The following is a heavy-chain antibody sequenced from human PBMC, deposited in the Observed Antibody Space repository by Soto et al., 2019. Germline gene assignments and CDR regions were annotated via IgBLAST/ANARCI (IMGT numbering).Heavy chain of an antibody. CDR1: GYTFTSYY. D-gene: IGHD6-6*01. CDR3: ARESLSSSYYYYGMDV. CDR2: INPSGGST. V-gene: IGHV1-46*01. J-gene: IGHJ6*02. Sequence: ASVKVSCKASGYTFTSYYMHWVRQAPGQGLEWMGIINPSGGSTSYAQKLQGRVTMTRDTSTSTVYMELSSLRSEDTAVYYCARESLSSSYYYYGMDVWGQGTTVTVSS.